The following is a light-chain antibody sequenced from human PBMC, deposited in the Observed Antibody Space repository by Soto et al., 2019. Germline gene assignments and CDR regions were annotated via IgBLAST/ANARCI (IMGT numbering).Light chain of an antibody. CDR2: GAS. CDR1: QSVSIN. J-gene: IGKJ2*01. CDR3: QQYNTWPHT. Sequence: EIVMTQSPATLSVSPGERATLSCRASQSVSINLAWYQQKPGQAPRLLIYGASTRSTGIPARFSGSGSGTEFTLTISSLQSEDFAVYYFQQYNTWPHTFRQWTKLEIK. V-gene: IGKV3-15*01.